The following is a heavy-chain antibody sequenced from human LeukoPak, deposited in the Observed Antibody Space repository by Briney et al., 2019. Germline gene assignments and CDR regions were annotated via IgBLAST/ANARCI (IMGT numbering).Heavy chain of an antibody. CDR2: IFYRGIT. CDR3: ARLLHYDNSGSWFDP. Sequence: SETLSLTCSVSGDSINSYYWTWIRQPPGKGLEWIGYIFYRGITNYHPSLKSRVTMSLDASNNQVSLRLSSVSTADTAVYYCARLLHYDNSGSWFDPWGQGTLVTVSS. CDR1: GDSINSYY. D-gene: IGHD3-22*01. V-gene: IGHV4-59*01. J-gene: IGHJ5*02.